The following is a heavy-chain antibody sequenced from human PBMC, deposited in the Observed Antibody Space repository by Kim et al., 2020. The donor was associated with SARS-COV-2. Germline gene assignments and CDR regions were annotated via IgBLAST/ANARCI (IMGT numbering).Heavy chain of an antibody. J-gene: IGHJ3*02. D-gene: IGHD3-3*01. Sequence: LKSRVTISVDTSKNQFSLKLSSVTAADTAVYYCARALVDTIFGVVDAFDIWGQGTMVTVSS. CDR3: ARALVDTIFGVVDAFDI. V-gene: IGHV4-59*01.